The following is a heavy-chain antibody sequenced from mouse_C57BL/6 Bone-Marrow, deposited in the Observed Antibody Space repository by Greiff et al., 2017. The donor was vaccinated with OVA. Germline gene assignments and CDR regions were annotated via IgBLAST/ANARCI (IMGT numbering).Heavy chain of an antibody. J-gene: IGHJ4*01. CDR3: ARDLLPYAMDY. V-gene: IGHV5-4*01. Sequence: EVMLVESGGGLVKPGGSLKLSCAASGFTFSSYAMSWVRQTPEKRLEWVATISDGGSYTYYPDNVQGSFTISRDNAKNNLYLQMSHLKSDDTAMYYCARDLLPYAMDYWGQGTSVTVSS. D-gene: IGHD2-1*01. CDR1: GFTFSSYA. CDR2: ISDGGSYT.